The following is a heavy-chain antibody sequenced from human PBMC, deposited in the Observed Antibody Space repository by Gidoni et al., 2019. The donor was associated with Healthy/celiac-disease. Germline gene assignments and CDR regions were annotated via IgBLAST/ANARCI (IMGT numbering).Heavy chain of an antibody. CDR1: GGSISSSSYY. Sequence: QLQLQESGPGLVQPSETLSLPCTLSGGSISSSSYYWGWIRQPPGKGLEWIGHIDDSGSAYYNPSLRSRVTISVDTSKNHFSLRLSSVTAADTAVYFCARWPYTNYDGGWFDPWGQGTLVTVSS. CDR2: IDDSGSA. V-gene: IGHV4-39*02. J-gene: IGHJ5*02. D-gene: IGHD4-4*01. CDR3: ARWPYTNYDGGWFDP.